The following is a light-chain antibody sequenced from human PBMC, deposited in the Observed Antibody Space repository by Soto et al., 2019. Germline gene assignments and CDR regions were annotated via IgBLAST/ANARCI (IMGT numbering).Light chain of an antibody. V-gene: IGKV1-5*01. J-gene: IGKJ3*01. Sequence: TQSPSTLSASVGDRVTITCRASQSISSWLAWYQQKPGEAPKLLIYDASSLESGVPSRFSGSGSGTEFTLIISSLQPDDYATYYCQQYNSYPLFTFGPGTKVDIK. CDR1: QSISSW. CDR3: QQYNSYPLFT. CDR2: DAS.